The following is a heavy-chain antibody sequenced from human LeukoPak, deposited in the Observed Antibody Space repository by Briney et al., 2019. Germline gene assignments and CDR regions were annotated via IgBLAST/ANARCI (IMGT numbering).Heavy chain of an antibody. V-gene: IGHV3-23*01. CDR2: ISGSGGST. Sequence: PGGSPRLSCVASGFTFSRSWMTWVRQAPGKGLEWVSTISGSGGSTYYVDSVKGRFTISRDNSKNTLYLQMNSLRAEDTAVYYCAKDRLMGSSWYYLDYWGQGTLVTVSS. D-gene: IGHD6-13*01. J-gene: IGHJ4*02. CDR1: GFTFSRSW. CDR3: AKDRLMGSSWYYLDY.